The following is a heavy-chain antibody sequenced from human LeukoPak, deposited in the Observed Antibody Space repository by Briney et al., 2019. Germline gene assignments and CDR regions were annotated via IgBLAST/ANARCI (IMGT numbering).Heavy chain of an antibody. V-gene: IGHV4-59*08. CDR3: ARVPGRRYCTNGVCFNFDY. CDR2: IYYSGST. CDR1: DGSINSYY. D-gene: IGHD2-8*01. J-gene: IGHJ4*02. Sequence: SETLSLTCSVSDGSINSYYWNWIRRPPGKGLEWIGYIYYSGSTYYNPSLKSRVTISVDTSKNQFSLKLSSVTAADTAVYYCARVPGRRYCTNGVCFNFDYWGQGTLVTVSS.